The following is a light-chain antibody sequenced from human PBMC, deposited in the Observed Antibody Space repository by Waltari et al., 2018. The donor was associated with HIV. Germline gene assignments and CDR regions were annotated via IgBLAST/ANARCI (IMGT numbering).Light chain of an antibody. CDR2: SNS. V-gene: IGLV1-44*01. Sequence: QSVLTQPPSASGTPGQRVTLSCSRSPSNIGNNSVNWYQQFPGSAPKLLLYSNSQRPLGVPDRFSGSKSGSSASLAISGPQADDEAHYYCASWDDTLGVVFGGGTTLTVL. CDR1: PSNIGNNS. CDR3: ASWDDTLGVV. J-gene: IGLJ2*01.